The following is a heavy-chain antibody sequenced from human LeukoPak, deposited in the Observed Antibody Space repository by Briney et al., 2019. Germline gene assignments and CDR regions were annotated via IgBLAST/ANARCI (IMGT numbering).Heavy chain of an antibody. CDR2: ISAYNGNT. CDR3: ARRPVVPAATYYYYYGMDV. CDR1: GYTFTSYG. Sequence: GASVKVSCKASGYTFTSYGISWVRQAPGQGLEWMGWISAYNGNTNYAQKLQGRVTMTTDTSTSTAYMELRSLRSDDTAVYYCARRPVVPAATYYYYYGMDVWGRGTTVTVSS. D-gene: IGHD2-2*01. J-gene: IGHJ6*02. V-gene: IGHV1-18*01.